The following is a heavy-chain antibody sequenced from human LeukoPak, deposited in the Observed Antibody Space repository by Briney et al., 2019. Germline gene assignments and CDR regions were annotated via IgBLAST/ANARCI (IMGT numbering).Heavy chain of an antibody. Sequence: GGSLRLSCAASGFTFSSYGIHWVRQAPGKGLEWMVVISNDGSKKYYADSVKGRFTISRDNSKNTLYPQMNSLRAEDTAIYYCAKEIYFGSGSYPDYWGQGTLVTVSS. J-gene: IGHJ4*02. CDR2: ISNDGSKK. D-gene: IGHD3-10*01. V-gene: IGHV3-30*18. CDR3: AKEIYFGSGSYPDY. CDR1: GFTFSSYG.